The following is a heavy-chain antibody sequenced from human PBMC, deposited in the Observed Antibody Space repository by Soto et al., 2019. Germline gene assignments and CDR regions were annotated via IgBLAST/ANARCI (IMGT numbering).Heavy chain of an antibody. CDR3: AKGRPLYY. CDR1: GFTFSYYS. V-gene: IGHV3-30*18. J-gene: IGHJ4*02. Sequence: QVQLVESGGVVVKPGRSLRLSCAASGFTFSYYSMHWVRQAPVKGLEWVAVISYDGSNKYYEDSVKGRFIISRDNYKNILYLQMNSLRDEDTSVYYCAKGRPLYYWCKGTLVTVSS. CDR2: ISYDGSNK.